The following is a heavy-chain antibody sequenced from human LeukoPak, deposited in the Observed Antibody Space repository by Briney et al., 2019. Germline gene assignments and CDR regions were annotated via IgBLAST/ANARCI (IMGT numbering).Heavy chain of an antibody. CDR1: GRSISRVGYS. V-gene: IGHV4-30-4*07. CDR3: ARVSLGRVVVAGPRSNYYYYMDV. D-gene: IGHD2-15*01. CDR2: SLYTGNM. J-gene: IGHJ6*03. Sequence: SQTLSLTCPVSGRSISRVGYSWSWIRHPAGKGLEWIGHSLYTGNMYCNPSLKSRVTISLDTSKNQFSLKLSSVTAADTAVYYCARVSLGRVVVAGPRSNYYYYMDVWGKGTTVTISS.